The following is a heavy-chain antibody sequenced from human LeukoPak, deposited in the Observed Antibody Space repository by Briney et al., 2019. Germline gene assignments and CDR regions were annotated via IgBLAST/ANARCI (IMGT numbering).Heavy chain of an antibody. CDR2: INHSGST. V-gene: IGHV4-34*01. D-gene: IGHD2-15*01. Sequence: PSETLSLTCAVYGGSFSGYYWSWIRQPPGRGLEWIGEINHSGSTNYNPSLKSRVTISVDTSKNQFSLKLSSVTAADTAVYYCAITGFFGLGGRDDYYFDYWGQGTLVTVSS. CDR1: GGSFSGYY. J-gene: IGHJ4*02. CDR3: AITGFFGLGGRDDYYFDY.